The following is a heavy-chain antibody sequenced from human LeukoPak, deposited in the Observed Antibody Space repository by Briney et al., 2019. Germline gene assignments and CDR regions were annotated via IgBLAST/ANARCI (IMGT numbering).Heavy chain of an antibody. CDR1: GFTFSSYS. V-gene: IGHV3-21*01. Sequence: GGSLRLSCAASGFTFSSYSMNWVRQAPGKGLEWVSSISSSSSYIYYADSVEGRFTISRDNAKNSLYLQMNRLRGEDTAVYYCARALSGSFSFDIWGQGTMVTVSS. D-gene: IGHD1-26*01. J-gene: IGHJ3*02. CDR2: ISSSSSYI. CDR3: ARALSGSFSFDI.